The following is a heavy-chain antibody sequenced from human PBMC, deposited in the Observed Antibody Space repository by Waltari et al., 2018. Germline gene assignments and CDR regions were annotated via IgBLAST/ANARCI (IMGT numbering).Heavy chain of an antibody. D-gene: IGHD3-22*01. CDR2: ISYNGRNI. J-gene: IGHJ6*02. CDR3: TRDYCDRTNCHGMDV. V-gene: IGHV3-30*04. Sequence: QVQLVESGGGVVQPGRSLRLSCGASGCTFIFYAMHWVRQAPGKGLEWVAVISYNGRNIYYVDSVKGRFTISRDNSEKMLYLQMNSLRIEDTAVYYCTRDYCDRTNCHGMDVWGQGTTVTVSS. CDR1: GCTFIFYA.